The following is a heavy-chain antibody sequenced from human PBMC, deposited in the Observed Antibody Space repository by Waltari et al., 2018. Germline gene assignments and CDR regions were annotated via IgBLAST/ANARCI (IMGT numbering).Heavy chain of an antibody. V-gene: IGHV3-21*06. CDR3: ARDRVEYSSSGADY. J-gene: IGHJ4*02. CDR2: ITSSSNYV. D-gene: IGHD6-6*01. CDR1: GCTFGTYS. Sequence: EVQLVESGGGLVKPGGSLRLSCVASGCTFGTYSRNGVRQAPGKGLEWVSTITSSSNYVYYADSVKGRFTISRENAKTSLYLQMNSLRAEDTAVYYCARDRVEYSSSGADYWGQGTLVTVSS.